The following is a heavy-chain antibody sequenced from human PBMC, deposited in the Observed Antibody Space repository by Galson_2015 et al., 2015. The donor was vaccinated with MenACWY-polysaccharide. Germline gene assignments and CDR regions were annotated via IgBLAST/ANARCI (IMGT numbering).Heavy chain of an antibody. CDR3: ARVDCSGGHCYFAY. J-gene: IGHJ4*02. V-gene: IGHV1-69*02. Sequence: SVKVSCKASGDSLNSYSIGWVRQAPGQGLEWMGRIIPFATMENYAQKFQGRVTISADTSANTVYMQLNSLRSDDTAMYFCARVDCSGGHCYFAYWGQGTLVTVSS. CDR2: IIPFATME. D-gene: IGHD2-15*01. CDR1: GDSLNSYS.